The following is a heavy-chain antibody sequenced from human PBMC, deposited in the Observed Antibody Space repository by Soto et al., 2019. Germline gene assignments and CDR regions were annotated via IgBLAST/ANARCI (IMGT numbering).Heavy chain of an antibody. CDR1: GFTFSRYW. Sequence: EVQLVESGGGSVQPGGSLRLSCAASGFTFSRYWMHWVRQAPGKGLVWVSLINIYGSSTDYADSVKGRFTISRDNAKNTLYLQMNSLRVEDTAVYYCARGWIGDLNDAFDIWGQGTMVTVSS. CDR2: INIYGSST. CDR3: ARGWIGDLNDAFDI. J-gene: IGHJ3*02. V-gene: IGHV3-74*01. D-gene: IGHD2-2*03.